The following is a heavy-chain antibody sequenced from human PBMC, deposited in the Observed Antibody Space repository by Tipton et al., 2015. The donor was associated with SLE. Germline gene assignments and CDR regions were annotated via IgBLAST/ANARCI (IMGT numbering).Heavy chain of an antibody. J-gene: IGHJ4*02. CDR2: IYRGGNK. D-gene: IGHD3-3*01. Sequence: GSLRLSCAASGFTFSSYSMNWVRQAPGKGLEWVSIIYRGGNKFYADSVKGRFTISRDNTKNLVYLQMKSLRADDTAVYYCARDVYGYWSDYNQGFDYWGQGTLVTVSS. CDR3: ARDVYGYWSDYNQGFDY. CDR1: GFTFSSYS. V-gene: IGHV3-21*01.